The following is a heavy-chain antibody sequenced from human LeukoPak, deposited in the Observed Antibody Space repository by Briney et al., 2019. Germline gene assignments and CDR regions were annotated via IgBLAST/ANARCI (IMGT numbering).Heavy chain of an antibody. CDR1: GGSISSGSYY. J-gene: IGHJ5*02. Sequence: SETLSLTCTVSGGSISSGSYYWSWIRQPAGKGLEWIGRIYTSGSTNYNPSLKSRVTISVDTSKNQFSLKLSSVTAADTAVYYCARDLDNWNYDWLDPWGQGTLVTVSS. CDR3: ARDLDNWNYDWLDP. D-gene: IGHD1-7*01. V-gene: IGHV4-61*02. CDR2: IYTSGST.